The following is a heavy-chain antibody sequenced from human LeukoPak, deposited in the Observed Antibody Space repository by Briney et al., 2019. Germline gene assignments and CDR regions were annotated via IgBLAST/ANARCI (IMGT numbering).Heavy chain of an antibody. D-gene: IGHD4-17*01. CDR1: GFTFRNAW. Sequence: GGSLRLSCAASGFTFRNAWMSWVRQAPGKGLEWVGRIKSRTDGGTTEYAAPVKGRFSISRDDSKNTLYLQINSLRTKDTAVYYCTDRGDYGVGWVQGTLVTVSS. J-gene: IGHJ4*02. CDR2: IKSRTDGGTT. CDR3: TDRGDYGVG. V-gene: IGHV3-15*01.